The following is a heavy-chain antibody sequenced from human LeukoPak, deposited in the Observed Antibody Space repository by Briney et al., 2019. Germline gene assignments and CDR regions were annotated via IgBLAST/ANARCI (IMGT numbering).Heavy chain of an antibody. J-gene: IGHJ4*02. CDR1: GYSISSGYY. Sequence: SETLSLTCTVSGYSISSGYYWGWIRQPPGKGLEWIGSIYHSGSTYYNPSLKSRVTISVDTSKNQFSLKLSSVTAADTAVYYCAKENVQSGGFDYWGQGTLVTVSS. V-gene: IGHV4-38-2*02. CDR2: IYHSGST. D-gene: IGHD3-16*01. CDR3: AKENVQSGGFDY.